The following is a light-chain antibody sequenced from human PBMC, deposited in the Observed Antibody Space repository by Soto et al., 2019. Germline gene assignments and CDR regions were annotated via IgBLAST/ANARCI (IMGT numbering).Light chain of an antibody. J-gene: IGLJ3*02. CDR1: SSDVGSYNL. V-gene: IGLV2-23*01. CDR2: EGS. Sequence: QSALTQPASVSGSPGQSITISCTGTSSDVGSYNLVSWYQQHPGKAPKLMIYEGSKRPSGVPNRFSGSKSGNTASVTISGLQAEDEADYYCCSYAGSSTWVFGGGTKLTVL. CDR3: CSYAGSSTWV.